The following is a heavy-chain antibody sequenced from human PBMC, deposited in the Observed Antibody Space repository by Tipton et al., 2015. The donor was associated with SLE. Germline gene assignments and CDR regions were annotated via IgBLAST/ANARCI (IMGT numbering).Heavy chain of an antibody. CDR2: IRYDGSNK. V-gene: IGHV3-30*02. J-gene: IGHJ3*02. CDR3: ARDIGGSSDDAFDI. D-gene: IGHD1-26*01. Sequence: SLRLSCAASGFTFSSYGMHWVRQAPGKGLEWVAFIRYDGSNKYYADSVKGRFTISRDNSKNTLYLQMNSLRAEDTAVYYCARDIGGSSDDAFDIWGQGTMVTVSS. CDR1: GFTFSSYG.